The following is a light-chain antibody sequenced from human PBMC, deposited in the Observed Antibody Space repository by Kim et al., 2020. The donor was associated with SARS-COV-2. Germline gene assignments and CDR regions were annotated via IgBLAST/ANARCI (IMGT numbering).Light chain of an antibody. Sequence: PSLSPGEKATLSCRASHSIPGSQLPWYQQRPGQAPKLLNYGTSSRATGIPDRFSGSESGTDFTLTIARLEPEDFAVYYCQQHGTTFGQGTKVDIK. J-gene: IGKJ1*01. CDR2: GTS. CDR3: QQHGTT. V-gene: IGKV3-20*01. CDR1: HSIPGSQ.